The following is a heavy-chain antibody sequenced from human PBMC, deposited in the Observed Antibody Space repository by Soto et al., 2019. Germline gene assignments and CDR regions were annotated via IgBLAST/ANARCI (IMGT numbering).Heavy chain of an antibody. J-gene: IGHJ4*02. CDR3: AKTVSTTWAFDY. V-gene: IGHV3-53*01. CDR2: IQSGGPT. Sequence: GGSLRLSCAASGFTVSSKYMSWVRQAPGKGLEWVSLIQSGGPTYYADSVKGRFTISRDTSKNTLYLQMNSLRADDTAVYYCAKTVSTTWAFDYWGQGTLVTVSS. CDR1: GFTVSSKY. D-gene: IGHD2-2*01.